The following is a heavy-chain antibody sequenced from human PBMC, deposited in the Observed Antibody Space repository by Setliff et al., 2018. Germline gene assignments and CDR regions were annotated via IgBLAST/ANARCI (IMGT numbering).Heavy chain of an antibody. CDR1: GFSLTTSGTC. D-gene: IGHD1-7*01. V-gene: IGHV2-70*11. Sequence: SGPTLVNPTPSLTLTCTFSGFSLTTSGTCVTWIRQPPGKALEWLARIDWDGDKYYNTSLRTRLTLSKDTSKNQVLLTMTNMDPVDTATYYCARSRYELPYYYFDYWGQGILVTVSS. CDR2: IDWDGDK. J-gene: IGHJ4*02. CDR3: ARSRYELPYYYFDY.